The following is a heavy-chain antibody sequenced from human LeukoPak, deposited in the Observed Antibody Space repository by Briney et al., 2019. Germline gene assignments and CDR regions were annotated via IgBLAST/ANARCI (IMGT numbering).Heavy chain of an antibody. J-gene: IGHJ5*02. Sequence: ASVKVSCKASGYTFTGYYMHWVRQAPGQGLEWMGWINPNSGGTNYAQKFQGWVTMTRDTSISTAYMELSRLRSDDTAVYYCARGGVVPAALYNWFAPWAQGTLVTVSS. CDR3: ARGGVVPAALYNWFAP. CDR2: INPNSGGT. CDR1: GYTFTGYY. V-gene: IGHV1-2*04. D-gene: IGHD2-2*01.